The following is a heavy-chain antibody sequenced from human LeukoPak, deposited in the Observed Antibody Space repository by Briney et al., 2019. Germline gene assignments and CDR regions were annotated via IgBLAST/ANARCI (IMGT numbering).Heavy chain of an antibody. CDR1: GYTFTSYG. D-gene: IGHD2-8*01. CDR2: ISAYNGNT. CDR3: ARGPSPRAFRRAYGAFDI. V-gene: IGHV1-18*01. Sequence: GASVKVSCKASGYTFTSYGISWVRQAPGQGLEWMGWISAYNGNTNYAQELQGRVTMTTDTSTSTAYMELRSLRSDDTAVYYCARGPSPRAFRRAYGAFDIWGQGTMVTVSS. J-gene: IGHJ3*02.